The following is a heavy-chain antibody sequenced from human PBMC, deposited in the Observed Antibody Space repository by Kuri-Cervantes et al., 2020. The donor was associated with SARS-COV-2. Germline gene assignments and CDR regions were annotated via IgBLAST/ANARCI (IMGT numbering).Heavy chain of an antibody. Sequence: GGSLRLSCAASGFTFSSYEMNWVRQAPGKGLEWVAVISYDGSNKYYAESVKGRFTISRDNSKNTLYLQMNSLRAEDTAVYYCARDTDNFDYWGQGTLVTVSS. CDR3: ARDTDNFDY. CDR1: GFTFSSYE. V-gene: IGHV3-30*03. CDR2: ISYDGSNK. J-gene: IGHJ4*02.